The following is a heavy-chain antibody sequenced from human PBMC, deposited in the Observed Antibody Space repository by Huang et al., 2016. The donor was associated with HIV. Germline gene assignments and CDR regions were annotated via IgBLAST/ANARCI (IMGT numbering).Heavy chain of an antibody. D-gene: IGHD6-25*01. Sequence: QITLRESGPALVKPTQTLTLTCTFSGFSLTTTGVGVGWIRPPPGQALERLAFIYSNGDGRYSPSPSSRLTITKDTSKNQVVLTMTNMDPVDTATYYCAHSTDASAATFYFDFWGQGTLVAVSS. CDR1: GFSLTTTGVG. J-gene: IGHJ4*02. V-gene: IGHV2-5*01. CDR3: AHSTDASAATFYFDF. CDR2: IYSNGDG.